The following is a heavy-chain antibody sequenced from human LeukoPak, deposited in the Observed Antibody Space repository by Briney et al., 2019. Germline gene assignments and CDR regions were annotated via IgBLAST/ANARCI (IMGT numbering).Heavy chain of an antibody. Sequence: SVKVSCKASGGTFSSYAISWVRQAPGQGLEWMGGIIPIFGTANYAQKFQGRVTITADKSTSTAYMELSSLRSEDTAVYYCASGKTLEYGYYFDYWGQGTLVTVSS. J-gene: IGHJ4*02. CDR1: GGTFSSYA. D-gene: IGHD3-3*01. CDR3: ASGKTLEYGYYFDY. CDR2: IIPIFGTA. V-gene: IGHV1-69*06.